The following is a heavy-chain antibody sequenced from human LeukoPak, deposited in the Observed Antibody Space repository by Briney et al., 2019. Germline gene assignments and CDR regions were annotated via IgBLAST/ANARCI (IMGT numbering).Heavy chain of an antibody. V-gene: IGHV4-39*01. CDR1: GGSISSSSYY. Sequence: SETLSLTCTVSGGSISSSSYYWGWLRQPPGKGLEWIGSIYYSGSTYYNPSLKSRVTISVDTSKNQFSLKLSSVTAADTAVYYCARLSPYSSSPLDYWGQGTLVTVSS. D-gene: IGHD6-6*01. CDR3: ARLSPYSSSPLDY. J-gene: IGHJ4*02. CDR2: IYYSGST.